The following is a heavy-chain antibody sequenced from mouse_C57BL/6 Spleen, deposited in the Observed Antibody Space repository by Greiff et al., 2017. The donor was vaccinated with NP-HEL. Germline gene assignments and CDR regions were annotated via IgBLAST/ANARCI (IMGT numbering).Heavy chain of an antibody. V-gene: IGHV1-59*01. Sequence: QVQLQQPGAELVRPGTSVKLSCKASGYTFTSYWMHWVRQRPGQGLEWIGVIDPSDSYTNYNQKFKGKATLTVDTSSSTAYMQLSSLTSEDSAVYYCARARTLFDYWGQGTTLTVSS. CDR3: ARARTLFDY. CDR1: GYTFTSYW. CDR2: IDPSDSYT. J-gene: IGHJ2*01.